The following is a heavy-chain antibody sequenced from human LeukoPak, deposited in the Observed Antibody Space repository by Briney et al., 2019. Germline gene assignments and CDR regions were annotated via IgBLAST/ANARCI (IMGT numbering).Heavy chain of an antibody. J-gene: IGHJ4*02. Sequence: ASVKVSCKASGYTFTSFAIHWMRQAPGQGLEWMGWINTGNGDTKFSQNYQARVTITRDASASTAYMELSSLTSEDTAVYFCARGLWSAHRREYYFDSWGQGTLVTVSS. CDR1: GYTFTSFA. D-gene: IGHD3-3*01. CDR3: ARGLWSAHRREYYFDS. CDR2: INTGNGDT. V-gene: IGHV1-3*04.